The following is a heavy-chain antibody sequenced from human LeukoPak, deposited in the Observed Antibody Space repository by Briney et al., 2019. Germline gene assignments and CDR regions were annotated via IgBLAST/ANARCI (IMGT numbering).Heavy chain of an antibody. Sequence: SETLSLTCTVSGGSISSSSYYWGWIRQPPGKGLEWIGSIYYSGSTYYNPSLKSRVTISVDTSKNQFFLKLSSVTAADTAVYYCASPFYSGSYFIDYWGQGTLVTVSS. J-gene: IGHJ4*02. CDR3: ASPFYSGSYFIDY. CDR1: GGSISSSSYY. CDR2: IYYSGST. V-gene: IGHV4-39*01. D-gene: IGHD1-26*01.